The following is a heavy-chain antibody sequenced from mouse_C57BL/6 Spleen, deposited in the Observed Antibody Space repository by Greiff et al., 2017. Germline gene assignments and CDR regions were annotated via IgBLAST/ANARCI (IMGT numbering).Heavy chain of an antibody. Sequence: QVHVKQPGAELVRPGSSVKLSCKASGYTFTSYWMDWVKQRPGQGLEWIGNIYPSDSETHYNQKFKDKATLTVDKSSSTAYMQLSSLTSEDSAVYYCATPRLRDYYAMDYWGQGTSVTVSS. CDR2: IYPSDSET. CDR1: GYTFTSYW. J-gene: IGHJ4*01. V-gene: IGHV1-61*01. D-gene: IGHD3-2*02. CDR3: ATPRLRDYYAMDY.